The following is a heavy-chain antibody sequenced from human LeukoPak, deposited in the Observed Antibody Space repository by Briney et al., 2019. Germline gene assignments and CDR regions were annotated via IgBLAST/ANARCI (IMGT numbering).Heavy chain of an antibody. Sequence: GGSLRLSCAASGFSFSDYYMSWIRQAPGKGLEWVSKISSSSSYKNYADSAKGRFTISRDNAKNSLYLQMNSLRAEDTAVYYCARDQEVATTDWGQGTLVTVSS. V-gene: IGHV3-11*06. CDR2: ISSSSSYK. J-gene: IGHJ4*02. CDR3: ARDQEVATTD. D-gene: IGHD5-12*01. CDR1: GFSFSDYY.